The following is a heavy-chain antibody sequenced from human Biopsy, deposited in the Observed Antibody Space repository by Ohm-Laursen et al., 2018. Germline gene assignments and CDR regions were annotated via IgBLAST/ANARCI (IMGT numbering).Heavy chain of an antibody. Sequence: TLSLTCPVFGKTFSDYQWSWIRQPPGKGLEWIGQINQAGTTNYNPSLKSRVSISADASKYEFSLRLTSVTAADTAVYLCGNEVHGRDYWGLGAQVTVS. V-gene: IGHV4-34*08. CDR2: INQAGTT. CDR3: GNEVHGRDY. D-gene: IGHD2-15*01. J-gene: IGHJ4*02. CDR1: GKTFSDYQ.